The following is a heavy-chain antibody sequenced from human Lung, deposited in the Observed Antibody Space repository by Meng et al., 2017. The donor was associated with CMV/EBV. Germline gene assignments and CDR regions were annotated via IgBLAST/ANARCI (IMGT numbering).Heavy chain of an antibody. CDR3: ARWGVNMVYDY. CDR2: MNPNSGNT. D-gene: IGHD2-8*01. V-gene: IGHV1-8*03. CDR1: GYTCTSYD. Sequence: SCKASGYTCTSYDINWVRQATGQGLEWMGWMNPNSGNTGYAQKFQGRVTITRNTSISTAYMELSSLRSEDTAVYYCARWGVNMVYDYWGQGTLVTVSS. J-gene: IGHJ4*02.